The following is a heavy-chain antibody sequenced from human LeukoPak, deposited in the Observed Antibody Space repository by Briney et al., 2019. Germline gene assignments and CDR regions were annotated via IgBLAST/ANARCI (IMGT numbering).Heavy chain of an antibody. J-gene: IGHJ4*02. CDR2: IYTSGST. D-gene: IGHD6-13*01. Sequence: SETLSLTCTVSGGSLSSYYWSWIRQPAGKGLEWIGRIYTSGSTNYNPSLKSRVTMSVDTSKKQCSLKLSSVTAADTAVYYCARESTAAAGTLLGYWGQGTLVTVSS. CDR1: GGSLSSYY. CDR3: ARESTAAAGTLLGY. V-gene: IGHV4-4*07.